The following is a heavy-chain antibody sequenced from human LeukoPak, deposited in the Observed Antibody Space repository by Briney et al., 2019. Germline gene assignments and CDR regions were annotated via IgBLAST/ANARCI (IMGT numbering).Heavy chain of an antibody. V-gene: IGHV1-69*05. D-gene: IGHD5-18*01. CDR1: GGTFSSYA. Sequence: SVKVSCKASGGTFSSYAISWVRQAPGQGLEWMGRIIPIFGTANYEQKFQGRVTITTDESTSTAYMELSSLRSEDTAVYYCASGYSYGYSGDYWGQGTLVTVSS. CDR3: ASGYSYGYSGDY. CDR2: IIPIFGTA. J-gene: IGHJ4*02.